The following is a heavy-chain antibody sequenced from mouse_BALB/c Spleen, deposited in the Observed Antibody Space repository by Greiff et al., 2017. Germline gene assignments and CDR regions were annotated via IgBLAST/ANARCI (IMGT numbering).Heavy chain of an antibody. CDR2: INSNGGST. Sequence: EVMLVESGGGLVKPGGSLKLSCAASGFPFSSYGMSWVRQTPDKRLELVATINSNGGSTYYPDSVKGRFTISRDNAKKTLYLQMSSLKSEDTAMYYCARGHYVSSPDWYFDVWGAGTTVTVSS. J-gene: IGHJ1*01. CDR3: ARGHYVSSPDWYFDV. CDR1: GFPFSSYG. V-gene: IGHV5-6-3*01. D-gene: IGHD1-1*01.